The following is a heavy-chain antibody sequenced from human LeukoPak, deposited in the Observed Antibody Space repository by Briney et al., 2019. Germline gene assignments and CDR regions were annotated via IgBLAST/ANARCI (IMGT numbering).Heavy chain of an antibody. CDR3: ARRSQSYDSSGYSPGYYFDY. J-gene: IGHJ4*02. V-gene: IGHV4-39*01. Sequence: PSETLSLTSTVSGGSISSSSYYWGWIRQPPGKGLEWIGSIYYSGSTYYNPSLKSRVTISVDTSKNQFSLKLSSVTAADTAVYYCARRSQSYDSSGYSPGYYFDYWGQGTLVTVSS. D-gene: IGHD3-22*01. CDR2: IYYSGST. CDR1: GGSISSSSYY.